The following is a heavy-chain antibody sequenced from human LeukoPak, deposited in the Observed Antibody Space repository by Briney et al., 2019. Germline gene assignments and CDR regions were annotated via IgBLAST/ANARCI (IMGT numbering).Heavy chain of an antibody. V-gene: IGHV4-39*01. D-gene: IGHD6-19*01. CDR3: ARLFSVAGTFDY. J-gene: IGHJ4*02. CDR2: IYYSGST. CDR1: GGSISSSSYY. Sequence: SETLSLTRTVSGGSISSSSYYWGWIRQPPGKGLEWIGSIYYSGSTYYKPSLKSRVTISVDTSKNQFSLKLSSVTAADMAVYYCARLFSVAGTFDYWGQGTLVTVSS.